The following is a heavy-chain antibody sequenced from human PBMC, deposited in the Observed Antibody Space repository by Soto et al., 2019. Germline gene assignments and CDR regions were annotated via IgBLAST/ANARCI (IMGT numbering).Heavy chain of an antibody. CDR1: GFTFGDYA. J-gene: IGHJ3*02. D-gene: IGHD3-22*01. Sequence: GGSLRLSCTASGFTFGDYAMSWVRQAPGKGLEWVGFIRSKAYGGTTEYAASVKGRFTISRDDSKSIAYLQMNSLKTEDTAVYYCTREADYYDSSGSHDAFDIWGQGTMVTVSS. V-gene: IGHV3-49*04. CDR3: TREADYYDSSGSHDAFDI. CDR2: IRSKAYGGTT.